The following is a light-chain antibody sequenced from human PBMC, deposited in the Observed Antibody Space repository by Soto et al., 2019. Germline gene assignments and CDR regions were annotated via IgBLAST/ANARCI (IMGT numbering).Light chain of an antibody. J-gene: IGLJ1*01. Sequence: QSALTQPASVSGSPGQSIVISCTGTSSDVGGYSYVSWYQQQPGKAPKLVISDVSNRPSGVSDRFSGSKSGNTASLTISGLQTEDEADYYCASYTTSSTDVFGTGTKVTVL. CDR3: ASYTTSSTDV. V-gene: IGLV2-14*01. CDR1: SSDVGGYSY. CDR2: DVS.